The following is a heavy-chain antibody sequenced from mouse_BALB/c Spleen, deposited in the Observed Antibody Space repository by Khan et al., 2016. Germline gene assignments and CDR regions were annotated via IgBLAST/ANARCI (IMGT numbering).Heavy chain of an antibody. V-gene: IGHV1S22*01. D-gene: IGHD1-1*01. CDR2: IYSGSGSI. Sequence: LQQPGSELVRPGSSVKLSCKASGYTFTSYWMHWVKQMPGQGLEWIGNIYSGSGSINYDEKFKRKATLTVDTSSSTAYMQLGSLTSEDSAVXYCSRGIAVYFDYWGQGTTLTVSS. J-gene: IGHJ2*01. CDR3: SRGIAVYFDY. CDR1: GYTFTSYW.